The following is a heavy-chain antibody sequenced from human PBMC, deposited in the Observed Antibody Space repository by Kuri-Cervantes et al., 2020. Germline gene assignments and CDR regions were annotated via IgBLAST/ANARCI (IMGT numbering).Heavy chain of an antibody. J-gene: IGHJ4*02. D-gene: IGHD4-17*01. CDR3: ARIYGDYARIDY. CDR2: ISYDGSNK. CDR1: GFTFSSYS. V-gene: IGHV3-30*05. Sequence: GESLKISCAASGFTFSSYSMNWVRQAPGKGLEWVAVISYDGSNKHYADSVKGRFTISRDNSKNTKNTLYLQMNSLRAEDTAVYYCARIYGDYARIDYWGQGTLVTVSS.